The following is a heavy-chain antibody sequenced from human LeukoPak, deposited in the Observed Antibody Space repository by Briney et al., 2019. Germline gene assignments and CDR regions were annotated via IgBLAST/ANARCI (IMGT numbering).Heavy chain of an antibody. J-gene: IGHJ5*02. D-gene: IGHD1-26*01. Sequence: PSETLSLTCAVYGGSFSGYYWSWIRQPPGKGLEWIGEINHSGSTNYNPSLKSRVTISVDTSENQFSLKLSSVTAADTAVYYCARGFRRELLSWGQGTLVTVSS. CDR2: INHSGST. CDR3: ARGFRRELLS. V-gene: IGHV4-34*01. CDR1: GGSFSGYY.